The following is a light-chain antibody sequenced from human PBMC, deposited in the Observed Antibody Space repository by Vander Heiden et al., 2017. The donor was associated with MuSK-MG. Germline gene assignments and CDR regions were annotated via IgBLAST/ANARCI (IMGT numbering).Light chain of an antibody. CDR1: QSINSY. V-gene: IGKV1-39*01. J-gene: IGKJ1*01. CDR2: AAS. Sequence: DIQMTQSPSQLSASVGDRVTITCRASQSINSYLNWYQQKPGQAPKLLIYAASSLQRGVPSRFSGSGSGTDFTLTISSLQPEDFATYFCQQSFSTPRTFGQGTKVDIK. CDR3: QQSFSTPRT.